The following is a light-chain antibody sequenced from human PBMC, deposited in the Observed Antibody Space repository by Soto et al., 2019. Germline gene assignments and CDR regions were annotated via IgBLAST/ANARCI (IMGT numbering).Light chain of an antibody. Sequence: DIQMTQSPSSLSASVGDRVTITCRASQSVGSYLHWYQQKPGKAPKLLIYAVSSLHSGVPSRFSGGASGTDFTLTISSLHPEDFATYYCQQSYSTPHTFGQGTKLEI. V-gene: IGKV1-39*01. CDR2: AVS. CDR3: QQSYSTPHT. CDR1: QSVGSY. J-gene: IGKJ2*01.